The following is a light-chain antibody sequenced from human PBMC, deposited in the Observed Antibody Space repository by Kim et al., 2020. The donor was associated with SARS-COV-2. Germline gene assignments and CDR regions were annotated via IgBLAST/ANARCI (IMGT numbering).Light chain of an antibody. CDR1: QSVSTN. CDR2: HAS. Sequence: VSPGERATLSCRASQSVSTNLAWYQQTPGQAPRLIIYHASSRVTGIPARFSGSGSGTEFTLTISSLQSGDLAVYHCQQYNDWPLTFGGGTKVDIK. V-gene: IGKV3-15*01. J-gene: IGKJ4*01. CDR3: QQYNDWPLT.